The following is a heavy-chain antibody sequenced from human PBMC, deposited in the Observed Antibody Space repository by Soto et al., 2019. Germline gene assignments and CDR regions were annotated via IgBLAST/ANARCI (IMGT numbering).Heavy chain of an antibody. J-gene: IGHJ4*02. Sequence: SVKVSCKASGGTFSSYAISWVRQAPGQGLEWMGGIIPIFGTANYAQKFQGRVTITRDASARTAYMELSSLRSEDTAVYYCARDPKQHWSADYWGQGTLVTVSS. CDR2: IIPIFGTA. CDR1: GGTFSSYA. V-gene: IGHV1-69*05. CDR3: ARDPKQHWSADY. D-gene: IGHD6-13*01.